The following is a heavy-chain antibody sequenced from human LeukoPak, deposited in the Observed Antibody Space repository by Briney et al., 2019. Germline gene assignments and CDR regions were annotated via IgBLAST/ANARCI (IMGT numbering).Heavy chain of an antibody. J-gene: IGHJ5*02. CDR2: ISTYNGNT. CDR1: GYTFTSYG. D-gene: IGHD2-2*01. CDR3: ARREYCSSTSCPVGEDWFDP. V-gene: IGHV1-18*01. Sequence: GASVKVSCKASGYTFTSYGISWVRQAPGQGLEWMGWISTYNGNTNYAKKLQGRVTMTTDTSTSTAYMELRSLRSDDTAVYYCARREYCSSTSCPVGEDWFDPWGQGTLVTVSS.